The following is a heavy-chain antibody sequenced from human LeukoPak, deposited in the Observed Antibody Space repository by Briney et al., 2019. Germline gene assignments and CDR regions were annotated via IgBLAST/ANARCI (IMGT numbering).Heavy chain of an antibody. D-gene: IGHD5-12*01. CDR3: ARGSATYNWFDP. V-gene: IGHV1-69*04. J-gene: IGHJ5*02. CDR1: GGTFSSYA. CDR2: IIPILGIA. Sequence: SVKVSCKASGGTFSSYAISWVRQAPGQGLEWMGRIIPILGIANYAQKFQGRVTITADKSTSTAYMELSSLRSEDTAVYYCARGSATYNWFDPGGQGTLVTVSS.